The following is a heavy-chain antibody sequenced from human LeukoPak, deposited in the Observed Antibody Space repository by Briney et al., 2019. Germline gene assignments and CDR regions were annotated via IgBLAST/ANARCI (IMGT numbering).Heavy chain of an antibody. CDR1: GYTFTSYY. Sequence: GASVKVSCKASGYTFTSYYMHWVRQAPGKGLEWMGVINSSGGSTNYAKKIQGRVTMTRDTTTSTVYMDLSSLRSEDSAVYYCAREQRWLLDAFDIWGQGTMVTVSS. V-gene: IGHV1-46*01. CDR3: AREQRWLLDAFDI. CDR2: INSSGGST. D-gene: IGHD5-24*01. J-gene: IGHJ3*02.